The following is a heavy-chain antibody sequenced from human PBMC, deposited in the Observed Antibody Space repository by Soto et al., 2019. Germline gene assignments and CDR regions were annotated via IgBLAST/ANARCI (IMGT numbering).Heavy chain of an antibody. V-gene: IGHV1-69*06. J-gene: IGHJ4*02. CDR3: ARATGFGWLQLIPSYYFDY. CDR2: IIPIFGTA. CDR1: GGTFSSYA. D-gene: IGHD5-12*01. Sequence: SVKVSCKASGGTFSSYAISWVRQAPGQGLEWMGGIIPIFGTANYAQKFQGRVTITADKSTSTAYMELSSLRSEDTAVYYCARATGFGWLQLIPSYYFDYWGQGTLVTVSS.